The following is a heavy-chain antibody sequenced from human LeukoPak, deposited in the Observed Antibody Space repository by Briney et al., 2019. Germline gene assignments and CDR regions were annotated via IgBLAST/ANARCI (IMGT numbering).Heavy chain of an antibody. Sequence: GASVKVSCKGSGYTLSNHAFSWVRQAPGQGLEWMGWISADNGNTNHAQKFQGRVSLTTDTSTSTAYMELRSLRSDDTAVYYCARDQVAVAGDAFDIWGQGTMVTVSS. CDR2: ISADNGNT. D-gene: IGHD6-19*01. CDR1: GYTLSNHA. CDR3: ARDQVAVAGDAFDI. V-gene: IGHV1-18*04. J-gene: IGHJ3*02.